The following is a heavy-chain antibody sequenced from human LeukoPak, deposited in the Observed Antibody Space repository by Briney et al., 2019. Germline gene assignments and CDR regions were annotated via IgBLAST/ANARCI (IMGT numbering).Heavy chain of an antibody. D-gene: IGHD5-18*01. CDR2: ISSSGSTI. J-gene: IGHJ4*02. CDR1: GFTFSDYY. Sequence: GGSLRLSCAASGFTFSDYYMSWIRQAPGKGLEWVAYISSSGSTIYYADSVKGRFTISRDSAKNSLYVQMNSLRAEDTAVSYCARLPWIQIWNHYWGQGTLVTVSS. CDR3: ARLPWIQIWNHY. V-gene: IGHV3-11*04.